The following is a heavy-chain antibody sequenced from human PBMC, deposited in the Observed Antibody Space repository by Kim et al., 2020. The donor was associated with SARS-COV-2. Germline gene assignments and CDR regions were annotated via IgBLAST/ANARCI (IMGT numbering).Heavy chain of an antibody. Sequence: SETLSLTCAVSGGSISSGGYSWSWIRQPPGKGLEWIGYIYHSGSTYYNPSLKSRVTISVDRSKNQFSLKLSSVTAADTAVYYCASLRITMVRGAKLDYGMDVWGQGTTVTVSS. V-gene: IGHV4-30-2*01. CDR2: IYHSGST. CDR1: GGSISSGGYS. CDR3: ASLRITMVRGAKLDYGMDV. J-gene: IGHJ6*02. D-gene: IGHD3-10*01.